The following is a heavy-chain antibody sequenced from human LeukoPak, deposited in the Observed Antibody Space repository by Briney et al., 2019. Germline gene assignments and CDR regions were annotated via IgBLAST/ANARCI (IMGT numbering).Heavy chain of an antibody. Sequence: ASVKVSCKASGYTFTGYYMHWVRQATGQGLEWMGWMNSNSGNTGYAQKFQGRVTMTTDTSTSTAYMELRSLRSDDTAVYYCARDVVQRNYYGSGIGMDVWGQGTTVTVSS. J-gene: IGHJ6*02. V-gene: IGHV1-8*02. D-gene: IGHD3-10*01. CDR1: GYTFTGYY. CDR3: ARDVVQRNYYGSGIGMDV. CDR2: MNSNSGNT.